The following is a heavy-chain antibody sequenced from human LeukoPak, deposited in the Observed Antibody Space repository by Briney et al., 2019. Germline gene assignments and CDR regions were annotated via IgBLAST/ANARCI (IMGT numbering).Heavy chain of an antibody. J-gene: IGHJ4*02. CDR1: GFTFSSYA. Sequence: GGSLRLSCAASGFTFSSYAMSWVRQAPGKGLEWVAVISHDGSNKYYADSVKGRFTISRDNSKSTLYLQMNSLRAEDTAVYYCAEKGIFDYWGQGTLVTVSS. CDR3: AEKGIFDY. V-gene: IGHV3-30*04. CDR2: ISHDGSNK.